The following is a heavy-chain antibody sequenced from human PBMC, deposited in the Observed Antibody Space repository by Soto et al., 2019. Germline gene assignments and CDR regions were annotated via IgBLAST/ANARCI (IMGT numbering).Heavy chain of an antibody. CDR1: GFTFSSYS. CDR3: ATRGRKEDSFDY. J-gene: IGHJ4*02. CDR2: ISSSSSYI. Sequence: EVQLVESGGGLVKPGGSLRLSCAASGFTFSSYSMNWVRQAPGKGLEWVSSISSSSSYIYYADSVKGRFTISRDNAKNSLYLQMNSLRAEDTAVYYCATRGRKEDSFDYWGQGTLVTVSS. D-gene: IGHD2-15*01. V-gene: IGHV3-21*01.